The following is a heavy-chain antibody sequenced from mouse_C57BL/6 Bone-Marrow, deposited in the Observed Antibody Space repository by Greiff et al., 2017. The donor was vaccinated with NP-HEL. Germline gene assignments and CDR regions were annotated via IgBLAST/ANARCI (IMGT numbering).Heavy chain of an antibody. CDR3: ARIVSYDSGFAY. V-gene: IGHV8-8*01. D-gene: IGHD2-4*01. CDR1: GFSLSTFGMG. CDR2: IWWDDDK. J-gene: IGHJ3*01. Sequence: QVQLKESGPGILQPSQTLSLTCSFSGFSLSTFGMGVGWIRQPSGKGLEWLAHIWWDDDKYYNPALKSRLTISKDTSKKQVFLKIAKVDTADTATYYCARIVSYDSGFAYWGQGTLVTVSA.